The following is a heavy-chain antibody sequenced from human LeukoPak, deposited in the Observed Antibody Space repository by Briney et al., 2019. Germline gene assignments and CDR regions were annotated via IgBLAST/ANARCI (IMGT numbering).Heavy chain of an antibody. CDR3: ARSQAVAGLYYFDY. V-gene: IGHV3-33*01. D-gene: IGHD6-19*01. Sequence: GGSLRLSCAASGFTFSSYGMHWVRQAPGRGLEWVAVIWYDGSNKYYADSVKGRFTISRDNSKNTLYLQMNSLRAEDTAVYYCARSQAVAGLYYFDYWGQETLVTVSS. CDR1: GFTFSSYG. CDR2: IWYDGSNK. J-gene: IGHJ4*02.